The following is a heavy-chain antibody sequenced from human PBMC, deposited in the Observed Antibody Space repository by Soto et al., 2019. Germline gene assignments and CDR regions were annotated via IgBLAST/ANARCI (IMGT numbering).Heavy chain of an antibody. J-gene: IGHJ6*03. CDR1: GYTFTSYD. CDR3: ARGYMEDDFWSGYYIGVYYYMDV. V-gene: IGHV1-8*01. D-gene: IGHD3-3*01. CDR2: MNPNSGST. Sequence: GASVKVSCKASGYTFTSYDINWVRQATGQGLEWMGWMNPNSGSTGYAQKFQGRVTMTRNTSISTAYMELSSLRSEDTAVYYCARGYMEDDFWSGYYIGVYYYMDVWGKGTTVTVSS.